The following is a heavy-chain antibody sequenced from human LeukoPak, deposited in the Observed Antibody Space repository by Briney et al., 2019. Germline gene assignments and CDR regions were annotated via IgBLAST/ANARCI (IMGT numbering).Heavy chain of an antibody. Sequence: PGGSLRLPRAASGFTFSSYAMSWVRQAPGKGLEWVSAISGSGGSTYYADSVKGRFTISRDNSKNTLYLQMNSLRAEDTAVYYCAKGGLYYYDSSGYSDYWGQGTLVTVSS. D-gene: IGHD3-22*01. CDR3: AKGGLYYYDSSGYSDY. J-gene: IGHJ4*02. CDR2: ISGSGGST. V-gene: IGHV3-23*01. CDR1: GFTFSSYA.